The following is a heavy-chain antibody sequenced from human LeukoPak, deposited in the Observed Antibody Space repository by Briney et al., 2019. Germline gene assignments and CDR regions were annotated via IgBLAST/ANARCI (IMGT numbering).Heavy chain of an antibody. CDR2: IYYSGST. D-gene: IGHD2-21*02. J-gene: IGHJ6*02. CDR3: ARNRYLTAQGGYYYYGMDV. Sequence: PSETLSLTCTVSGGSISSGGYYWSWIRQHPGKGLEWIGYIYYSGSTYYNPSLKSRVTISVDRSKNQFSLKLSSVTAADTAVYYYARNRYLTAQGGYYYYGMDVWGQGTTVTVSS. CDR1: GGSISSGGYY. V-gene: IGHV4-31*03.